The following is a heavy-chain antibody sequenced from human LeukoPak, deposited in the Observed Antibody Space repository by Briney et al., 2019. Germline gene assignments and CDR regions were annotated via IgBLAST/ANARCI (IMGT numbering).Heavy chain of an antibody. D-gene: IGHD3-3*01. Sequence: QPGRSLRLSCAASGFTFSSYGMHWVRQAPGKGLEWVAVIWYDGSNKYYADSVKGRFTISRDNSKNTLYLQMNSLRAEDTAVYYCARGTYYDFWSGYHVGWFDPWGQGTLVTVSS. CDR3: ARGTYYDFWSGYHVGWFDP. CDR2: IWYDGSNK. V-gene: IGHV3-33*01. J-gene: IGHJ5*02. CDR1: GFTFSSYG.